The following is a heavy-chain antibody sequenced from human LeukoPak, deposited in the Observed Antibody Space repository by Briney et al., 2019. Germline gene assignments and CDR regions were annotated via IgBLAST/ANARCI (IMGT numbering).Heavy chain of an antibody. Sequence: GGSLRLSCAASGFTFSNAWMSWVRQAPGRGLEWVGRIKRKGDDGTIDYAAPVKGRLSISRYDSKKTLYLQMNSLKSEDTAVYYCTAGTGRSDFDYWGQGTLVTVSS. CDR2: IKRKGDDGTI. CDR1: GFTFSNAW. D-gene: IGHD3/OR15-3a*01. J-gene: IGHJ4*02. CDR3: TAGTGRSDFDY. V-gene: IGHV3-15*01.